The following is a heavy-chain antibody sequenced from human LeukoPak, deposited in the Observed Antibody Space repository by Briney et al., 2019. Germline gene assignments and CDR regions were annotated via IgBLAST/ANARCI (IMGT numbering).Heavy chain of an antibody. D-gene: IGHD3-22*01. J-gene: IGHJ4*02. Sequence: GGSLRLSCAASGFTFSNYAMNWVRQAPGRGLEWVSFISSSGSKTYYVDSVEGRFTISRDNSRKTLYLQMNSLRAEDTSVYYCAKFDSYYYDSSGSNFDYWGQGTLVTVSS. CDR2: ISSSGSKT. CDR1: GFTFSNYA. CDR3: AKFDSYYYDSSGSNFDY. V-gene: IGHV3-23*01.